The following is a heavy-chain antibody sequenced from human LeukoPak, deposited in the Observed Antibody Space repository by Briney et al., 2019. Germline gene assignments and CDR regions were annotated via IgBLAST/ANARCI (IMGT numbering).Heavy chain of an antibody. V-gene: IGHV4-4*07. CDR3: ARQEGGIVGPY. CDR1: GGSINSYF. CDR2: IYTGGST. D-gene: IGHD1-26*01. Sequence: PSETLSLTRTVSGGSINSYFWTWIRQPAGKGLEWIGRIYTGGSTNYNPSLKSRVTMSVDTSKNQFSLKLSSVTAADTAVYYCARQEGGIVGPYWGXXTLVTVSS. J-gene: IGHJ4*01.